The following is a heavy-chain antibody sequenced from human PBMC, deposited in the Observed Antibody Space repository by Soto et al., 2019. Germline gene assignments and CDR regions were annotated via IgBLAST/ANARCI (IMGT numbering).Heavy chain of an antibody. Sequence: GGSLRLSCTVSGFTFSAFAMYWVRQAPGKGLEWVALISYDGRNEDYAESVRGRFTISRDNSKNTLYLDMNSLSAEDSAVYFCAKGVVREPAYSDYWGQGTLVTVS. CDR3: AKGVVREPAYSDY. J-gene: IGHJ4*02. V-gene: IGHV3-30*18. CDR2: ISYDGRNE. CDR1: GFTFSAFA. D-gene: IGHD3-10*01.